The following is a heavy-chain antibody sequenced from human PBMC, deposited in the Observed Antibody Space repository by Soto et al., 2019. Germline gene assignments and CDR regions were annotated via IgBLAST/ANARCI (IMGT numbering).Heavy chain of an antibody. CDR2: IIPIFATT. CDR1: GGTFNSQA. J-gene: IGHJ6*02. CDR3: VSNWMASYTPGGPRKKDYYYYGLDI. Sequence: QGQLVQPGAEVRKPGPSVRVSGKASGGTFNSQAISWLRQAPGQGLEWRGGIIPIFATTVYAQKFQGRVTITSDEAATAYMELSSLKSEDTAVYYCVSNWMASYTPGGPRKKDYYYYGLDIWGHGTTVTVSS. D-gene: IGHD1-1*01. V-gene: IGHV1-69*01.